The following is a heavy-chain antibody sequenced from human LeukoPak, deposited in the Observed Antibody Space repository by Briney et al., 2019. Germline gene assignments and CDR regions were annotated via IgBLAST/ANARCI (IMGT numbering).Heavy chain of an antibody. CDR3: ASATYYYDSSGYYYLSSWFDP. CDR1: GGSFSGYY. D-gene: IGHD3-22*01. CDR2: INHSGST. J-gene: IGHJ5*02. V-gene: IGHV4-34*01. Sequence: SETLSLTCAVYGGSFSGYYWSWIRQPPGKGLEWIGEINHSGSTNYNPSLKSRVTISVDTSKNQFSLKLSSVTAADTAVYYCASATYYYDSSGYYYLSSWFDPWGQGTLVTVSS.